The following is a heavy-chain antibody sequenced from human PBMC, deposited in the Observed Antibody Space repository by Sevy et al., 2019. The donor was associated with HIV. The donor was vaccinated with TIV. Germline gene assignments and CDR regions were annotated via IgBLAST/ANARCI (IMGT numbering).Heavy chain of an antibody. CDR1: GFTFSSFA. Sequence: GSLRLSCAVSGFTFSSFAMHWVRQAPGKGLEWVAVISYDGSSKYYPDSVKGRFTISRDNAKNTLYLQMNRLRPEDTAVYFCAILGVDCVSTNCYGMRSLSFDFWGQGALVTVSS. CDR3: AILGVDCVSTNCYGMRSLSFDF. CDR2: ISYDGSSK. D-gene: IGHD2-2*01. J-gene: IGHJ4*02. V-gene: IGHV3-30-3*01.